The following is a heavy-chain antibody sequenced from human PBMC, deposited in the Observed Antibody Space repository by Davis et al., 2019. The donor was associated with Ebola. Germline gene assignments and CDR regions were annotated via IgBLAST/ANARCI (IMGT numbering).Heavy chain of an antibody. J-gene: IGHJ5*02. CDR2: IKQDGSEK. Sequence: GESLKISCAASGFTFSSYWMSWVRQAPGKGLEWVANIKQDGSEKYYVDSVKGRFTISRDNAKNSLYLQMNSLRAEDTAVYYCASSYCSSTSCYLDSPFDPWGQGTLVTVSS. V-gene: IGHV3-7*01. CDR1: GFTFSSYW. D-gene: IGHD2-2*01. CDR3: ASSYCSSTSCYLDSPFDP.